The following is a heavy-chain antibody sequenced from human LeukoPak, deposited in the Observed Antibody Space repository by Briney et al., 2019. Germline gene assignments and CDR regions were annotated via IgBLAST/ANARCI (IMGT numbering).Heavy chain of an antibody. Sequence: SETLSLTCTVSGGSISSGSYYWNWIRQPPGKGLEWIGQIFYKGNTNYNPSLESRVTMSVDTSKNQFSLKLSSVTAADTAVYYCARLYGGNFPFDYWGQGTLVTVSS. CDR3: ARLYGGNFPFDY. V-gene: IGHV4-61*01. D-gene: IGHD4-23*01. CDR1: GGSISSGSYY. J-gene: IGHJ4*02. CDR2: IFYKGNT.